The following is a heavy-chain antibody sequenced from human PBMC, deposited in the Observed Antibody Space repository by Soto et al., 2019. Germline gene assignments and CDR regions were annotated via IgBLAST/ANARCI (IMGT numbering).Heavy chain of an antibody. CDR3: ARDIRAFDI. D-gene: IGHD1-20*01. J-gene: IGHJ3*02. V-gene: IGHV3-33*01. CDR2: IWYDGSNK. CDR1: GFTFSSYG. Sequence: GGSLRLSCAASGFTFSSYGMHWVRQAPGKGLEWVAVIWYDGSNKYYADTVKGRFTISRDNSKNTLYLQMNSLRAEDTAVYYCARDIRAFDIWGQGTMVTVSS.